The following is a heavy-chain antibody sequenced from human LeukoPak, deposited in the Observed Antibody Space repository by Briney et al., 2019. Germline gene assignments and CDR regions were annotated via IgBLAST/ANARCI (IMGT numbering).Heavy chain of an antibody. CDR3: ANLAWEGKISSGWYLNY. D-gene: IGHD6-19*01. J-gene: IGHJ4*02. Sequence: PGGSLRLSCAASGFTFSSYGMSWVRQAPGKGLEWVSAISGSGGCTYYADSVKGRFTISRDNSKNTLYLQMNSLRAEDTAVYYCANLAWEGKISSGWYLNYWGQGTLVTVSS. V-gene: IGHV3-23*01. CDR2: ISGSGGCT. CDR1: GFTFSSYG.